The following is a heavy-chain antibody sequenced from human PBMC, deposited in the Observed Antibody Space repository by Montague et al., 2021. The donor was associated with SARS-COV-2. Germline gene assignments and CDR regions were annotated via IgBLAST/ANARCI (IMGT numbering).Heavy chain of an antibody. CDR2: INHSGST. CDR3: AGGTKRVFTYDYDSSGYASDY. CDR1: GGSFSGYY. V-gene: IGHV4-34*01. D-gene: IGHD3-22*01. Sequence: SETLSLTCAVYGGSFSGYYWSWIRQPPGKGLEWIGEINHSGSTKYNPSLKSRVPISVDTSKNQFSLKLRSVTAADTAVYYCAGGTKRVFTYDYDSSGYASDYWGQGTLVTVSS. J-gene: IGHJ4*02.